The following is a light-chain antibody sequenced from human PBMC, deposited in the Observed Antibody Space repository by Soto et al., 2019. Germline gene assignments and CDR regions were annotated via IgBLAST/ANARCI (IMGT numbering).Light chain of an antibody. V-gene: IGKV1-33*01. CDR3: QQYDNVPYT. CDR2: DAS. Sequence: DIQMTQSPSSLSASVGDRVTITCQASQDISNYLNWYQQKPGKAPKLLIDDASNLKTGVPSRFSGSLSGTAFTFTISSLQPEDIATYYCQQYDNVPYTFGQWTKLEIK. CDR1: QDISNY. J-gene: IGKJ2*01.